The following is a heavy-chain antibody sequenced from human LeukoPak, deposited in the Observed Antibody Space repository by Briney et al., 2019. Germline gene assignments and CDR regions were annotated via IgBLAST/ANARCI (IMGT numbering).Heavy chain of an antibody. V-gene: IGHV1-8*01. J-gene: IGHJ4*02. D-gene: IGHD3-22*01. Sequence: ASVKVSCKASGYTFTSYDINWVRQATGQGLEWMGWMNPNSGNTGYAQKFQGRVTMTRSTSISTAYMELSSLRSEDTAVYYCARGSRGTRSITMIVVVTLYYFDYWGQGTLVTVSS. CDR2: MNPNSGNT. CDR1: GYTFTSYD. CDR3: ARGSRGTRSITMIVVVTLYYFDY.